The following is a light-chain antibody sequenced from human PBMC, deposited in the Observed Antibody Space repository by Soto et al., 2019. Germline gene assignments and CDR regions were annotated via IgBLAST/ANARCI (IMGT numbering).Light chain of an antibody. CDR1: NSDVGIYDF. J-gene: IGLJ1*01. Sequence: QSVLTHPASVSGTPGQSITISCTGSNSDVGIYDFVSWYQHHPGRAPKLIVSEVSHRPSGVSNRFSGSKSGNTASLTISGLQSEDEADYYCISYTSDDVRYVFGTGTKVTAL. V-gene: IGLV2-14*01. CDR3: ISYTSDDVRYV. CDR2: EVS.